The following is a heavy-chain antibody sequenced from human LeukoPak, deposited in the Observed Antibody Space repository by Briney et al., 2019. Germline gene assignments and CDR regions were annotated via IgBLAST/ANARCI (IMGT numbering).Heavy chain of an antibody. Sequence: SETLSLTCAVSGDSISSHYWSWLRQPPGMGLEWIGYIDYSGGTNYNPSLKSRVTISVDTSKNQFSLNLSSVTAADTAVYYCARGHYYDTSGDYWGQGTLVTVSS. CDR3: ARGHYYDTSGDY. CDR2: IDYSGGT. D-gene: IGHD3-22*01. V-gene: IGHV4-59*11. J-gene: IGHJ4*02. CDR1: GDSISSHY.